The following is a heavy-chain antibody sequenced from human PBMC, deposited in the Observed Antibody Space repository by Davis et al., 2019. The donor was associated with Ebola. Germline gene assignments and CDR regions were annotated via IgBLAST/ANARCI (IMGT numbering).Heavy chain of an antibody. CDR3: AKDRGSGWYAYNY. CDR2: ISSSGSTI. V-gene: IGHV3-48*03. Sequence: PGGSLRLSCAASGFTFSSYEMNWVRQAPGKGLEWVSYISSSGSTIYYADSVKGRFTISRDNAKNSLYLQMNSLRGEDTAVYYCAKDRGSGWYAYNYWGQGTLVTVSS. CDR1: GFTFSSYE. J-gene: IGHJ4*02. D-gene: IGHD6-19*01.